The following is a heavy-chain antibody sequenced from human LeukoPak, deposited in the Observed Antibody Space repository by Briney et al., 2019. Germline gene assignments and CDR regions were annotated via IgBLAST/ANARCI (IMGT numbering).Heavy chain of an antibody. D-gene: IGHD6-19*01. Sequence: GGSLRLSCAASGFTFSSYAMSWVRQAPGKGLEWVSAISGSGGSTYYADSVKGRFTISRDNSKNTLYLQMNSLRAEDTAVYYCAKVRPVWYSSGWYYFDYWGQGTLVTVSP. V-gene: IGHV3-23*01. CDR3: AKVRPVWYSSGWYYFDY. CDR2: ISGSGGST. CDR1: GFTFSSYA. J-gene: IGHJ4*02.